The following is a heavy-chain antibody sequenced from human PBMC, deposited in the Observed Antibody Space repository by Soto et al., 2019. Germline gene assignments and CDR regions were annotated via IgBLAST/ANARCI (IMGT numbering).Heavy chain of an antibody. CDR3: ARDIVGDYYGMDV. CDR2: IWYDGSNK. J-gene: IGHJ6*02. CDR1: GFTFSSYG. Sequence: GGSLRLSCAASGFTFSSYGMHWVRQAPGKGLEWVAVIWYDGSNKYYADSVKGRFTISRDNSKNTLYLQMNSLRAEDTAVYYCARDIVGDYYGMDVWGQGTTVTVSS. V-gene: IGHV3-33*01. D-gene: IGHD3-16*02.